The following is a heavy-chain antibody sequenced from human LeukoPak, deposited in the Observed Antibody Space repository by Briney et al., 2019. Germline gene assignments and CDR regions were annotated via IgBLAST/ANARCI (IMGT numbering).Heavy chain of an antibody. CDR1: GGSISSGSYY. Sequence: SETLSLTCTASGGSISSGSYYWSWIRQPAGKGLEWIGRIYTSGSTNYNPSLKSRVTMSVDTSKNQFSLKLSSVTAADTAVYYCARARYYYGSGSSDRYYFDYWGQGTLVTVSS. J-gene: IGHJ4*02. V-gene: IGHV4-61*02. CDR2: IYTSGST. D-gene: IGHD3-10*01. CDR3: ARARYYYGSGSSDRYYFDY.